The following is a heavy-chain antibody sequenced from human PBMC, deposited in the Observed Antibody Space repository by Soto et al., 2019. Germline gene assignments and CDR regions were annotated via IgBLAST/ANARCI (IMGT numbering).Heavy chain of an antibody. V-gene: IGHV3-23*01. CDR3: AKAEAGDWYFDL. Sequence: EVQLLESGGGLAQPGGSLRLSCGASEFTFSNYAMSWVRQAPGKGLEWVSGISGSGGSTNYADSVKGRFTICRDNSKNILYLQMNILRAEDTAIYYCAKAEAGDWYFDLWGRGTLVSVSS. CDR1: EFTFSNYA. D-gene: IGHD6-19*01. J-gene: IGHJ2*01. CDR2: ISGSGGST.